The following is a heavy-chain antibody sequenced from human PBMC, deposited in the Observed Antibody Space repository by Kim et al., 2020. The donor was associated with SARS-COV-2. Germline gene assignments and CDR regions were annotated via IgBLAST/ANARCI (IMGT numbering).Heavy chain of an antibody. J-gene: IGHJ4*02. Sequence: YTPRLKCRVTISVAASKIQFSLRLSSVTAADTAVYYCARGVYGSGRIIDYWGQGTLVTVSS. CDR3: ARGVYGSGRIIDY. V-gene: IGHV4-34*01. D-gene: IGHD3-10*01.